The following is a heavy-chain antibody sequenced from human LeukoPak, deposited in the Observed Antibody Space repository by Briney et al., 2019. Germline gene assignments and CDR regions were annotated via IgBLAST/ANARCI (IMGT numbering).Heavy chain of an antibody. D-gene: IGHD6-13*01. CDR1: GFTFINYW. CDR2: IKQDGSEK. V-gene: IGHV3-7*05. J-gene: IGHJ3*02. CDR3: ARWGTYSSSWLGAFDI. Sequence: GGSLRLSCAASGFTFINYWMSWVRQAPGKGLEWVANIKQDGSEKYCVDSVKGRITISRDNAKNSLYLQMNNLRAEDTAVYYCARWGTYSSSWLGAFDIWGQGTMVTVSS.